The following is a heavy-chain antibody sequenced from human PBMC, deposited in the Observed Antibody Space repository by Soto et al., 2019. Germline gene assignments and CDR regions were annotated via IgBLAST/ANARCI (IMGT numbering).Heavy chain of an antibody. J-gene: IGHJ6*02. CDR2: ILPIFGTT. D-gene: IGHD7-27*01. Sequence: QVQLVQSGAEVKKPGSSVKVSCKASGGTFNIYNINWVRQAPGQGLEWMGGILPIFGTTNYAQRFQGRLTIIADDSTSTAYMELSSLRSEDTAVYYCARDETGDSYYYYYGMGVWGQGTTVTVTS. CDR1: GGTFNIYN. V-gene: IGHV1-69*01. CDR3: ARDETGDSYYYYYGMGV.